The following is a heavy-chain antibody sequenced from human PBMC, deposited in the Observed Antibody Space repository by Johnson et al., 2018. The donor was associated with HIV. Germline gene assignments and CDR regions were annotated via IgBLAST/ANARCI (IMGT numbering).Heavy chain of an antibody. D-gene: IGHD2-21*01. J-gene: IGHJ3*02. CDR1: GFTFSSYA. Sequence: QVQLLESGGDLVQPGGSLRLSCAASGFTFSSYAMHWVRQAPGKGLEWVAVISYDGSNKYYADSVKGRFTISRDNSKNTLYMQMNSLRAEDTAVYYCARASVVVPFYAFDIWGQGTMVTVSS. CDR3: ARASVVVPFYAFDI. V-gene: IGHV3-30-3*01. CDR2: ISYDGSNK.